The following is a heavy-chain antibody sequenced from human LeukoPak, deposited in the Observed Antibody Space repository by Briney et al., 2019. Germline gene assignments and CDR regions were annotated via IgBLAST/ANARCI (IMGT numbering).Heavy chain of an antibody. CDR1: TLTFSTYA. Sequence: PGGSLRLSWAAATLTFSTYAMNWVRQAPGKGLEWVSYISSSGSTIYYADSVKGRFTISRHNAKNSLYLQMNSPRAEDTAVYYCATGALDYYYGMERLGQGTTVTVSS. CDR3: ATGALDYYYGMER. CDR2: ISSSGSTI. J-gene: IGHJ6*01. V-gene: IGHV3-48*03. D-gene: IGHD7-27*01.